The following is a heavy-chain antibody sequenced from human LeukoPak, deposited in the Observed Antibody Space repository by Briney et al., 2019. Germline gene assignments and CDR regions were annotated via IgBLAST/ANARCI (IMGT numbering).Heavy chain of an antibody. Sequence: PGGSLRLSCAASGFTFSDFAMIWVRQPPGKGLEWVSSTFQGGGEIHYADSVKGRFTISRDNSKNTLYLQMNSLRAEDTAVYYCAKGRRYNILTGYYVSEVDPWGQGTLVTVSS. CDR3: AKGRRYNILTGYYVSEVDP. CDR1: GFTFSDFA. V-gene: IGHV3-23*01. CDR2: TFQGGGEI. D-gene: IGHD3-9*01. J-gene: IGHJ5*02.